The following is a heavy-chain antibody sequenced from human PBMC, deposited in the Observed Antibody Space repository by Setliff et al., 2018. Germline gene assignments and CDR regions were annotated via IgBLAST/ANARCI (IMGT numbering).Heavy chain of an antibody. CDR1: GFSLSTSGVG. J-gene: IGHJ4*02. V-gene: IGHV2-5*02. CDR3: AHILVVVTATGYYFDY. D-gene: IGHD2-21*02. CDR2: IYWDDDK. Sequence: CTFSGFSLSTSGVGVGWIRQPPGKALEWLALIYWDDDKRYSPSLKSRLTITKDTSKNQVVLTMTNMDPVDTATYYCAHILVVVTATGYYFDYWGQGALVTVSS.